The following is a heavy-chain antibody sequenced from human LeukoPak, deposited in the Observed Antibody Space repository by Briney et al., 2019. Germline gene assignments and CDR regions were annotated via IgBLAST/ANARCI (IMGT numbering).Heavy chain of an antibody. D-gene: IGHD4-17*01. CDR1: GGSFSGYY. J-gene: IGHJ3*02. CDR2: VYHTGTT. Sequence: SETLSLTCAVYGGSFSGYYWSWIRQPPGKGREWIGEVYHTGTTNYNPSLKSRVTISLGTSKNQFSLKLSSVTAADTALYYCARGYGALGLWAFDIWGQGTVVTISS. V-gene: IGHV4-34*01. CDR3: ARGYGALGLWAFDI.